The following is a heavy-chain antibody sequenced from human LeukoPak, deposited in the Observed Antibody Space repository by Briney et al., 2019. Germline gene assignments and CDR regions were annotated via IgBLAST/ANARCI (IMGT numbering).Heavy chain of an antibody. Sequence: SETPSPPRTVSGCSISNYYWSWIRPPPGEGPGGIGDIYYSGSTTYNPSLKSRVTISVDTSKNQFSLKLSSVTAADTAVYYCARLGRTSYWYFDLWGRGTLVTVSS. J-gene: IGHJ2*01. CDR1: GCSISNYY. CDR3: ARLGRTSYWYFDL. CDR2: IYYSGST. V-gene: IGHV4-59*08. D-gene: IGHD2-2*01.